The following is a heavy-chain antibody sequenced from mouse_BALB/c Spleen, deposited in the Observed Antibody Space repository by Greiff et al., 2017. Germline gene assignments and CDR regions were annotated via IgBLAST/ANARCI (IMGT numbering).Heavy chain of an antibody. CDR1: GYTFTSYW. Sequence: QVQLQQPGAELVKPGASVKLSCKASGYTFTSYWMHWVKQRPGQGLEWIGEINPSNGRTNYNEKFKSKATLTVDKSSSTAYMQLSSLTSEDSAVYYCARADDSYFDVWGAGTTVTVSS. V-gene: IGHV1S81*02. J-gene: IGHJ1*01. CDR2: INPSNGRT. CDR3: ARADDSYFDV.